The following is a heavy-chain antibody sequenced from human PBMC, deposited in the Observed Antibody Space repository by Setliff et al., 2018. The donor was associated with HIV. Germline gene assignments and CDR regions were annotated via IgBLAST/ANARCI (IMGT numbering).Heavy chain of an antibody. J-gene: IGHJ3*02. CDR1: GGTCSSYA. V-gene: IGHV1-69*10. Sequence: SVKVSCKASGGTCSSYAISWVRQAPGQGLEWMGGIIPILGIANYAQKFQGRVTITADESTSTIYMELNSLTSEDTAVYYCARDNTAFDIWGQGTMVTVSS. CDR3: ARDNTAFDI. CDR2: IIPILGIA. D-gene: IGHD2-2*02.